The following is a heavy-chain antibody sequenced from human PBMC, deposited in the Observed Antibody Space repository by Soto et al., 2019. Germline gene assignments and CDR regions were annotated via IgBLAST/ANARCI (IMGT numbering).Heavy chain of an antibody. CDR1: GYTFTGYS. V-gene: IGHV1-2*02. J-gene: IGHJ6*02. Sequence: ASVKVSCKASGYTFTGYSMHWVRQAPGQGLEWMGWINPNSGGTNYAQSLHGRVFMTTDTSTRTAYMELRSLRSDDTAVYYCARGGYYDSSGSRNYYYYGMNVWGQGTTVTVSS. CDR3: ARGGYYDSSGSRNYYYYGMNV. D-gene: IGHD3-22*01. CDR2: INPNSGGT.